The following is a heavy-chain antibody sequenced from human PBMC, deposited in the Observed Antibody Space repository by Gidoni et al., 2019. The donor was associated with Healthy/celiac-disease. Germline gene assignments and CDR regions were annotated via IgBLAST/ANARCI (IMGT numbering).Heavy chain of an antibody. V-gene: IGHV3-23*01. CDR3: AKDPGVYGGYTYMDV. Sequence: EVQLLESGGGLVQPGGSLRLSCAASGFTFSSYAMSWVRQAPGKGLEWVSAISCSGGSTYYADSVKGRFTISRDNSKNTLYLQMNSLRAEDTAVYYCAKDPGVYGGYTYMDVWGKGTTVTVSS. J-gene: IGHJ6*03. CDR2: ISCSGGST. CDR1: GFTFSSYA. D-gene: IGHD6-25*01.